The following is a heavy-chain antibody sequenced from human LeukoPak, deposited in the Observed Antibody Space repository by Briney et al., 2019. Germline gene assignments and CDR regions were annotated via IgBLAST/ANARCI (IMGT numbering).Heavy chain of an antibody. V-gene: IGHV1-2*02. CDR3: ARDWSRTHYYDSSGSLKELGY. Sequence: ASVKVSCKASGYTFTGYYMHWVRQAPGQGLEWMGWINPNSGGTNYAQKFQGRVTMTRGTSISTAYMELSRLRSDDTAVYYCARDWSRTHYYDSSGSLKELGYWGQGTLVTVSS. D-gene: IGHD3-22*01. CDR1: GYTFTGYY. CDR2: INPNSGGT. J-gene: IGHJ4*02.